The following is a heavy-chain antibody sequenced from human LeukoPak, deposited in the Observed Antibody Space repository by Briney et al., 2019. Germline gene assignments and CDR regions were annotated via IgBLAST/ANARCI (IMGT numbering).Heavy chain of an antibody. D-gene: IGHD3-22*01. CDR1: GFTFSSYW. CDR3: ARAPSEIGGYYPEYFRH. Sequence: GGSLRLSCAASGFTFSSYWMHRVRQAPGKGLVWVSRIKSDGETNYADSVKGRFTISRDNAKNTVSLQMNSLRAEDTGVYYCARAPSEIGGYYPEYFRHWGQGTLVTVSS. CDR2: IKSDGET. V-gene: IGHV3-74*01. J-gene: IGHJ1*01.